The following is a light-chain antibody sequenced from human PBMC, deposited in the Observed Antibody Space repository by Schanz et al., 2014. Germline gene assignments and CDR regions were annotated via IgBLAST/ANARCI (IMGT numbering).Light chain of an antibody. CDR3: QHYSDYPWT. V-gene: IGKV1-9*01. J-gene: IGKJ1*01. CDR1: QDISNY. Sequence: IQLTQSPSSLSASVGDRVSITCRASQDISNYLAWYQQKPGKAPELLIYGASTLQSGVPSRFSGSGSGTEFTLTITSLQPDDFATYYCQHYSDYPWTFGQGTKVDIK. CDR2: GAS.